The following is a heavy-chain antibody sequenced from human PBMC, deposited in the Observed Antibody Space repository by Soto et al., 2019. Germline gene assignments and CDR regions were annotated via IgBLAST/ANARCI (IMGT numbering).Heavy chain of an antibody. D-gene: IGHD2-2*01. CDR2: IYSGGST. V-gene: IGHV3-66*01. J-gene: IGHJ6*02. CDR3: ARDRVVEDIVLVPSYMDV. CDR1: GFTVSSNY. Sequence: GGSLRLSCAASGFTVSSNYMSWVRQAPGKGLEWVSVIYSGGSTYYADSVKGRFTISRDNSKNTLYLQMNSLRAEDTAVYYCARDRVVEDIVLVPSYMDVWGQGTTVTVSS.